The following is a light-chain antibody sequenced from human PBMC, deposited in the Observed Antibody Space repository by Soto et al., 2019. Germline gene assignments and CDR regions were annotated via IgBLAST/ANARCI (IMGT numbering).Light chain of an antibody. V-gene: IGLV2-8*01. Sequence: QSVLTQPPSASGSPGQSVTISCTGIRSDVGGSNYVSWYKQYPGKAPKLLIYEVNKRPSGVPARFSGSKSGNTASLTVSGLQAEDEADYYCSSYAGSLVFGGGTKLTVL. CDR1: RSDVGGSNY. CDR3: SSYAGSLV. J-gene: IGLJ2*01. CDR2: EVN.